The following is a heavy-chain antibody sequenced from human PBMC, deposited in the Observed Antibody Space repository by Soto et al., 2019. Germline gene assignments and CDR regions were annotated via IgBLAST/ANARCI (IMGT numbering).Heavy chain of an antibody. J-gene: IGHJ6*02. CDR3: ARDHNFGFILYAMDV. CDR1: GYTFTSYS. CDR2: INPSSGRT. Sequence: ASVKVPCKASGYTFTSYSMHWVRQAPGQGLEWMGIINPSSGRTSYARNFQGRVTMTSDTSTSIVYMEMSSLKSEDTAVYYCARDHNFGFILYAMDVWGQGTTVTVSS. V-gene: IGHV1-46*01. D-gene: IGHD2-15*01.